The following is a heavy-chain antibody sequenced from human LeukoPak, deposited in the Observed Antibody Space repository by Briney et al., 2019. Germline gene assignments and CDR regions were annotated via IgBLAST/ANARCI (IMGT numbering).Heavy chain of an antibody. CDR3: ARALRFLEWLKDY. D-gene: IGHD3-3*01. CDR2: IYYSGST. J-gene: IGHJ4*02. Sequence: SETLSLTCTVSGGSISSGGYYWSWIRQHPGKGLEWIGYIYYSGSTYYNPSLKSRATISVDTSKNQFSLKLSSVTAADTAVYYCARALRFLEWLKDYWGQGTLVTVSS. V-gene: IGHV4-31*03. CDR1: GGSISSGGYY.